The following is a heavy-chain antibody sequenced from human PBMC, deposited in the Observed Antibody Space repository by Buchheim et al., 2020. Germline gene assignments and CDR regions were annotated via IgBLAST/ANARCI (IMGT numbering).Heavy chain of an antibody. J-gene: IGHJ4*02. V-gene: IGHV1-46*01. D-gene: IGHD1-26*01. Sequence: QVQLVQSGAEVKEPGASVKVSCKASGYTFTSYYMHWVRQAPGQGLEWMGVINPSAGSTTYAQKFQGRLTMTRDTSTTTLYLEVGSLRVEDTAVYFCARAASSGRRFDYWGQGT. CDR1: GYTFTSYY. CDR2: INPSAGST. CDR3: ARAASSGRRFDY.